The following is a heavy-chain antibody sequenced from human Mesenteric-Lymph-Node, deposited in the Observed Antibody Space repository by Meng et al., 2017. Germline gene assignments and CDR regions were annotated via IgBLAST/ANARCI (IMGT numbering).Heavy chain of an antibody. J-gene: IGHJ4*02. CDR3: GRDQGRQLINH. D-gene: IGHD1-1*01. CDR1: GDSISSDIW. CDR2: VYHRGDT. Sequence: QVQRQESGPGLVKPSGPLSLTCTVSGDSISSDIWWSWVRQPPGKGLEWIGEVYHRGDTNYNPSLKSRVVISVDRSKNQFSLNLSSVTAADTAVYYCGRDQGRQLINHWGQGTLVTVSS. V-gene: IGHV4-4*02.